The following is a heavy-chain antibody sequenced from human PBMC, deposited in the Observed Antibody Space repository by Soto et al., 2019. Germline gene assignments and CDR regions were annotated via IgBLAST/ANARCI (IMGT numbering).Heavy chain of an antibody. CDR3: VKVSTFYDILTGYYSTNFFDP. Sequence: GGSLRLSGSASGFTFSEYSMHWVRQAPGKGLQYVSTISSYGDITYYADSVKGRCTISRDNSKNTLYLQMNSLRPEDTAVYYCVKVSTFYDILTGYYSTNFFDPWGQGTLVTVSS. CDR2: ISSYGDIT. J-gene: IGHJ5*02. V-gene: IGHV3-64D*06. CDR1: GFTFSEYS. D-gene: IGHD3-9*01.